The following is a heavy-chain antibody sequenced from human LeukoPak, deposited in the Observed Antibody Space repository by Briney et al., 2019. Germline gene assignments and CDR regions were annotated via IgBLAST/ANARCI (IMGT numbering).Heavy chain of an antibody. CDR2: INPSGGST. CDR3: PRDSNRWYRNYYYYLYMEV. J-gene: IGHJ6*03. V-gene: IGHV1-46*01. D-gene: IGHD6-13*01. Sequence: ASVKVSCTASGYTFTSYYMHWVRQAPGQGLEWMGIINPSGGSTSYARTFQGRVTMTRDSSTSTVYMELSSLRPEDTAGYYCPRDSNRWYRNYYYYLYMEVCGKGST. CDR1: GYTFTSYY.